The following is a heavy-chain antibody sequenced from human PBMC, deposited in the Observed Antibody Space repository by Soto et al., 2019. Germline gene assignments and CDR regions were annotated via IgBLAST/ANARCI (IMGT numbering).Heavy chain of an antibody. D-gene: IGHD3-10*01. V-gene: IGHV4-31*03. CDR3: ARSPLNMVRGVYYIHY. CDR1: GGSISSGGYY. Sequence: QVQLQESGPGLVKPSQTLSLTCTVSGGSISSGGYYWSWIRLHPGKGLEWIGYIHYSGSTYYNPSLKSRLTISVDTSKNQFSLKLNSVTAADTAVYYCARSPLNMVRGVYYIHYWGQGTLVTVSS. CDR2: IHYSGST. J-gene: IGHJ4*02.